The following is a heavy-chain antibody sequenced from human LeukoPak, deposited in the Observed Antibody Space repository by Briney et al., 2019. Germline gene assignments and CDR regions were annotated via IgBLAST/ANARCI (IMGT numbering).Heavy chain of an antibody. D-gene: IGHD5-18*01. J-gene: IGHJ3*02. CDR3: ATHPLRRGYSYLSVPDAFDI. CDR2: IYYSGST. V-gene: IGHV4-61*01. CDR1: GYSISSGYY. Sequence: SETLSLTCTVSGYSISSGYYWSWIRQLPGKGLQWIGYIYYSGSTNYNPSLKSRVTISVDTSKNQFSLKLSSVTAADTAVYYCATHPLRRGYSYLSVPDAFDIWGQGTMVTVSS.